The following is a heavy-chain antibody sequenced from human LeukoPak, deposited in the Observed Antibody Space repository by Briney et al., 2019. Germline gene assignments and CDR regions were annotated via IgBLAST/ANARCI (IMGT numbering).Heavy chain of an antibody. CDR1: GGTFSSYA. J-gene: IGHJ4*02. Sequence: SVKVSCKASGGTFSSYAISWVRQAPGQGLEWMGGIIPIFGTANYAQKFQGRVTITTDESTSTAYMELSSLRSEDTAVYYCARMDGYNRIFDYWGQGTLVIVSS. CDR2: IIPIFGTA. CDR3: ARMDGYNRIFDY. D-gene: IGHD5-24*01. V-gene: IGHV1-69*05.